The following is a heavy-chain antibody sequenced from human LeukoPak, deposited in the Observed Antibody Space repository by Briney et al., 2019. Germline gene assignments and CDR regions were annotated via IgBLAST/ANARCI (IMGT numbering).Heavy chain of an antibody. J-gene: IGHJ4*02. D-gene: IGHD3-10*01. CDR1: GASITSYY. CDR2: MYHTESA. CDR3: ASAPFVYGPNRFDY. Sequence: SETLSLTCSVSGASITSYYWTWLRQSPRKGLEWIGYMYHTESANYHPSLKSRVTISIDTSKNQVSLKMRSVTAADTAVYYCASAPFVYGPNRFDYWGQGTLVTVSS. V-gene: IGHV4-59*08.